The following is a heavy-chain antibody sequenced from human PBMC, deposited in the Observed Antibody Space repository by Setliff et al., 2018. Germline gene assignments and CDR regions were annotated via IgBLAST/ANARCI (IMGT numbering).Heavy chain of an antibody. V-gene: IGHV4-39*01. CDR2: IYYRGDT. D-gene: IGHD1-1*01. J-gene: IGHJ4*02. CDR3: ARTGTYRYFDY. Sequence: SETLSLTCTVSGASLSSGTYYWGWIRQPPGKGLEWIGRIYYRGDTYYNASLKGRLTISVDTAQNQFSLRLTSVTAADTAVYYCARTGTYRYFDYWGQGDLVTVSS. CDR1: GASLSSGTYY.